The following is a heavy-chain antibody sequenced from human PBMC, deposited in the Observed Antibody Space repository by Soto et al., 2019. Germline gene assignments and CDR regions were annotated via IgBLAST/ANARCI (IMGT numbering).Heavy chain of an antibody. CDR2: INHSGST. Sequence: SETLSLTCAVYGGSFSGYYWSWIRQPPGKGLEWIGEINHSGSTNYNPSLKSRVTISVDTSKNQFSLKLSSVTAADTAVYYCARGEYSGSYYAFWGQGTLVTVSP. CDR3: ARGEYSGSYYAF. J-gene: IGHJ4*02. V-gene: IGHV4-34*01. CDR1: GGSFSGYY. D-gene: IGHD3-10*01.